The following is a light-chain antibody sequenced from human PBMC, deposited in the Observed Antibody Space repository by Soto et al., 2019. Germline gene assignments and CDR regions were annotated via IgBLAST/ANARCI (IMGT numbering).Light chain of an antibody. V-gene: IGLV2-14*03. CDR2: DVS. Sequence: QSVLTQPASVSGSPGQSIAISCTGTSSDVGAYNYVSWYQQHPGKAPKLMIYDVSNRPSGVSNRFSGSKSDNTASLTISGLQADDDADYYCSSYKSSSTYVFGTGTNVTVL. CDR3: SSYKSSSTYV. CDR1: SSDVGAYNY. J-gene: IGLJ1*01.